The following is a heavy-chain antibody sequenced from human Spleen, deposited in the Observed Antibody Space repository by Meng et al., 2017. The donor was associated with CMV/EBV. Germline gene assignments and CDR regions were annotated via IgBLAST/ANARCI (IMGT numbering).Heavy chain of an antibody. Sequence: SQTLSLTCAVYGGSFSGYYWSWIRQPPGKGLEWIGEINHSGSTNYNPSLKSRVTISVDTSKNLFSLKLSSVTAADTAVYYCARGIVVLPAANYYYYYGMDVWGQGTTVTVSS. CDR2: INHSGST. CDR3: ARGIVVLPAANYYYYYGMDV. D-gene: IGHD2-2*01. CDR1: GGSFSGYY. V-gene: IGHV4-34*01. J-gene: IGHJ6*02.